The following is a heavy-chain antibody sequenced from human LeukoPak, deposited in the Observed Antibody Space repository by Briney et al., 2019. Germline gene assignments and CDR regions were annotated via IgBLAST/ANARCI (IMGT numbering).Heavy chain of an antibody. CDR1: GGSISSGGYY. D-gene: IGHD6-6*01. V-gene: IGHV4-31*03. CDR2: MYYSGST. J-gene: IGHJ3*02. Sequence: PSETLSLTCTVSGGSISSGGYYWSWIRQHPGKGLEWIGYMYYSGSTHYNPSLKSRVTISVGTSKNQFSLILGSVTAADTAVYYCAGEYSSSSGAFDIWGQGTMVTVSS. CDR3: AGEYSSSSGAFDI.